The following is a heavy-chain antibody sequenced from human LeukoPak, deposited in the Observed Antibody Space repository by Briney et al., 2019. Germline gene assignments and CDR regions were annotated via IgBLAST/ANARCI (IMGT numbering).Heavy chain of an antibody. Sequence: GGSLRLSCAASGFTVSSNYMSCVRQAPGKGLEWVSIIYSGGTTYYADSVKGRFTISRDNSKNTLYLQMNSLRAEDTAVYYCASEAGGMYAFDIWGQGTMVTVSS. CDR2: IYSGGTT. CDR3: ASEAGGMYAFDI. J-gene: IGHJ3*02. D-gene: IGHD3-16*01. CDR1: GFTVSSNY. V-gene: IGHV3-66*01.